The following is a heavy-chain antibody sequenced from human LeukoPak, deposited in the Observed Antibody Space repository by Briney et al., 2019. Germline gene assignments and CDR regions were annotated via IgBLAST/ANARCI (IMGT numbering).Heavy chain of an antibody. CDR1: GFTVSSNY. D-gene: IGHD4-17*01. V-gene: IGHV3-23*01. CDR2: ITAGSGSA. Sequence: GGSLRLSCAASGFTVSSNYMSWVRQIPGKGLEWVSAITAGSGSALYADSVKGRFTISRDDSKHTLFLQMNSLRAEDTAVYYCARDPNGDYIGAFDMWGPGTMVTVSS. J-gene: IGHJ3*02. CDR3: ARDPNGDYIGAFDM.